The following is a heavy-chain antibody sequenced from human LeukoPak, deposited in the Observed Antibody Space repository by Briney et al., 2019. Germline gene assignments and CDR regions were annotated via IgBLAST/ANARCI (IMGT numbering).Heavy chain of an antibody. D-gene: IGHD6-19*01. CDR1: GGSFSGYY. CDR2: INHSGST. V-gene: IGHV4-34*01. Sequence: PSETLSLTCAVYGGSFSGYYWSWIRQPPGKGLEWIGEINHSGSTNYNPSLKSRVTISVDTSKNQFSLKLSSVTAADTAVYYCAREGVHSGGSYFDYWGQGTLVTVSS. J-gene: IGHJ4*02. CDR3: AREGVHSGGSYFDY.